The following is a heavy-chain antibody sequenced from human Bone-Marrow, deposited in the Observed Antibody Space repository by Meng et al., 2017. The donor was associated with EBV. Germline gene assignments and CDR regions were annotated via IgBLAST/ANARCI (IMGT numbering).Heavy chain of an antibody. J-gene: IGHJ5*02. CDR3: ARGLLNYDFWSGYSCWFDP. CDR2: IHYSGTT. D-gene: IGHD3-3*01. CDR1: GGSIGSYY. V-gene: IGHV4-59*12. Sequence: QVQLQESGPGLVKPSETLSLTCTVSGGSIGSYYWNWIRQPPGKGLEWIGYIHYSGTTNYNPSLKSRVTISVDTSKNQFSLKLSSVTAADTAVYYCARGLLNYDFWSGYSCWFDPWGQGTLFTVSS.